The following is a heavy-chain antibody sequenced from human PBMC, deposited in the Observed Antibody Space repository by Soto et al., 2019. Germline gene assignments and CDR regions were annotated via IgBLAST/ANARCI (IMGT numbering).Heavy chain of an antibody. J-gene: IGHJ4*02. V-gene: IGHV3-66*01. CDR3: ARGYWVEGYGAGTYFDY. CDR2: IYSGSTT. D-gene: IGHD2-15*01. CDR1: GLSVTSNY. Sequence: EVLLVQSGGGLVQPGGSLRLSWAPSGLSVTSNYMAWVRQAPGKGLEWVSVIYSGSTTHHADSVKGRFTISRDSSSNTLYLQMSSLRVEDTALYYCARGYWVEGYGAGTYFDYWGQGTLVTVSS.